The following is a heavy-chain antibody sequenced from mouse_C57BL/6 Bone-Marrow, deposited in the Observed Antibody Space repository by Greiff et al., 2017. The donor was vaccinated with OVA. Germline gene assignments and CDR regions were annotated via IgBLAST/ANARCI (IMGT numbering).Heavy chain of an antibody. J-gene: IGHJ3*01. V-gene: IGHV7-1*01. CDR2: SRNKANDYTT. CDR1: GFTFSDFY. D-gene: IGHD3-2*02. Sequence: EVQVVESGGGLVQSGRSLRLSCATSGFTFSDFYMEWVRQAPGKGLEWIAASRNKANDYTTEYSASVKGRFIVSRDTSQSILYLQMNALRAEDTAIYYCARDAPDSSGYVWFAYWGQGTLVTVSA. CDR3: ARDAPDSSGYVWFAY.